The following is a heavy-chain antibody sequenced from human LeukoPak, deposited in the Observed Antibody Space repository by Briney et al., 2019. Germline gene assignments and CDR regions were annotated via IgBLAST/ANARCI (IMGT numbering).Heavy chain of an antibody. D-gene: IGHD6-13*01. CDR3: ARGWDSSSLYELFDY. CDR2: INHSGST. Sequence: PSETLSLTCAVYGGSFSGYYWSWIRQPPGKGLEWIGEINHSGSTNYNPSLKSRVTISVDTSKNQFSLKLSSVTAADTAVYYCARGWDSSSLYELFDYWGQGTLVTVSS. V-gene: IGHV4-34*01. J-gene: IGHJ4*02. CDR1: GGSFSGYY.